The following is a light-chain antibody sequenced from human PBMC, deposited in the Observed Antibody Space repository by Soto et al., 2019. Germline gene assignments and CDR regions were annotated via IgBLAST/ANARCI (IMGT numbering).Light chain of an antibody. CDR2: KAS. J-gene: IGKJ4*01. V-gene: IGKV1-5*03. CDR3: QQYNSFTLT. Sequence: DIQMTQSPSTLSASVGDRVTITCRASQSISSWLAWYQQKPGKAPKLLIYKASSLESGVPSRFSGSGSGTEFTLTISSLQPDDFATYYCQQYNSFTLTFGGVTTVDIX. CDR1: QSISSW.